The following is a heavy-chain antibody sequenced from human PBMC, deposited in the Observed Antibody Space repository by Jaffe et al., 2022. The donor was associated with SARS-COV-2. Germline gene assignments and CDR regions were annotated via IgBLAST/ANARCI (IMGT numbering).Heavy chain of an antibody. CDR2: INVDSGNT. CDR1: GYSFTNYA. CDR3: ARDRNGGLTYGMDV. D-gene: IGHD3-16*01. Sequence: QVQLVQSGTEVKKPGASVKIACKAEGYSFTNYAMHWVRQARGQGLEWMGWINVDSGNTRYSQKVQGRVTITRDTSASTVYMAVTSLRYEDTAVYYCARDRNGGLTYGMDVWGQGTTVIVSS. J-gene: IGHJ6*02. V-gene: IGHV1-3*01.